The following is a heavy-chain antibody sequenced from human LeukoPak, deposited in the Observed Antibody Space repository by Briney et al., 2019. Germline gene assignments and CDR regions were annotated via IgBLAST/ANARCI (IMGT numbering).Heavy chain of an antibody. J-gene: IGHJ2*01. D-gene: IGHD6-25*01. Sequence: GGSLRLSCAASGFTFSSYSINWVRQAPGTGLEWVSSISSSSSYIYYADSVRGRFTISRDNAKNSLYLQMNSLRAEDTAVYYCARDGLAAATLHWCFDLWGRGTLVTVSS. V-gene: IGHV3-21*01. CDR2: ISSSSSYI. CDR1: GFTFSSYS. CDR3: ARDGLAAATLHWCFDL.